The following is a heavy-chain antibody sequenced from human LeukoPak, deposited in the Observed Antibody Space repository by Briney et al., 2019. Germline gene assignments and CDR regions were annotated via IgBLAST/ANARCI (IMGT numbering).Heavy chain of an antibody. D-gene: IGHD3-3*01. CDR2: IYTSGST. V-gene: IGHV4-4*07. CDR3: AVRPNYDFWSGYPHYYYYGMDV. CDR1: GGSISSYY. Sequence: SETLSLTCTVSGGSISSYYWSWIRQPAGKGLEWIGRIYTSGSTNYNPSLKSRVTMSVDTSKNQFSLKLSSVTAADPAVYYCAVRPNYDFWSGYPHYYYYGMDVWGQGTTVTVSS. J-gene: IGHJ6*02.